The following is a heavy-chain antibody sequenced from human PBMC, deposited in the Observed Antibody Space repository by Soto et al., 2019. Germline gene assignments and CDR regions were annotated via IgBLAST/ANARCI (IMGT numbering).Heavy chain of an antibody. CDR3: ATDHRLDTGRGGYYYYAMDV. J-gene: IGHJ6*02. CDR1: GGSIRSGDYY. D-gene: IGHD2-2*02. V-gene: IGHV4-30-4*01. Sequence: SQNLSLTCTVSGGSIRSGDYYWSGVRQPPVTGLEWIGYIYYTGTTYYNPSLKSRVTISLDMSKNQFSVSLTSVTAADTAVYYCATDHRLDTGRGGYYYYAMDVWGQGTSVTVSS. CDR2: IYYTGTT.